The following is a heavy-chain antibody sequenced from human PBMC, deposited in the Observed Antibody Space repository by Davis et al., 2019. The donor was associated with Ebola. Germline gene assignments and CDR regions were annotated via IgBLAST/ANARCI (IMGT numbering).Heavy chain of an antibody. Sequence: GGSLRLSCAASGFTFSSYGMHWVRQAPGKGLEWVAVIWYDGSNKYYADSVKGRFTISRDNSKSTLYLQMNSLRAEDTAVYYCARGGSSSWYVGWFDPWGQGTLVTVSS. CDR1: GFTFSSYG. CDR2: IWYDGSNK. D-gene: IGHD6-13*01. CDR3: ARGGSSSWYVGWFDP. V-gene: IGHV3-33*01. J-gene: IGHJ5*02.